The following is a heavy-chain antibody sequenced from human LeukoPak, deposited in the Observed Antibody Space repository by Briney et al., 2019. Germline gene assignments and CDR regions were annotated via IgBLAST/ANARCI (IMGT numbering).Heavy chain of an antibody. CDR1: GYTLTELS. D-gene: IGHD1-26*01. Sequence: ASVKVSCKVSGYTLTELSMHWVRQAPGKRLEWMGGFDPEDGETIYAQKFQGRVTMTEDTSTDTAYMELSSLRSEDTAVYYCARGATGAQQEELYYFDYWGQGTLVTVSS. CDR3: ARGATGAQQEELYYFDY. CDR2: FDPEDGET. V-gene: IGHV1-24*01. J-gene: IGHJ4*02.